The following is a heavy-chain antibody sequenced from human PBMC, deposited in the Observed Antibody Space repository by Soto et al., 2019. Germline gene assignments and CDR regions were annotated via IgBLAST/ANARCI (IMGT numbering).Heavy chain of an antibody. CDR2: IIPILGIA. J-gene: IGHJ4*02. Sequence: VQLVQSGAEVKKPGSSVKVSCKASGGTFSSYTISWVRQAPGQGLEWMGRIIPILGIANYAQKFQGRVTITADKSTSTAYMELSSLRSEDTAVYYCASISPEYYFDYWGQGTLVTVSS. CDR1: GGTFSSYT. CDR3: ASISPEYYFDY. D-gene: IGHD2-21*01. V-gene: IGHV1-69*02.